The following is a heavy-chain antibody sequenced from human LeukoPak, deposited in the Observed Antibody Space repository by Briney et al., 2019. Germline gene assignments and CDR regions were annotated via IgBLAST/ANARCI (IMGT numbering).Heavy chain of an antibody. Sequence: GGSLRLSCAASGFTVSSSYMYWVRQAPGKGLGWVSFFYRGEITYYAESVRGRFTISRDISKNTLYLLMNSLIPEDTAVYYCAREVVSIPSYFESWGQGTRVTVSS. CDR3: AREVVSIPSYFES. D-gene: IGHD2-15*01. CDR2: FYRGEIT. V-gene: IGHV3-53*01. CDR1: GFTVSSSY. J-gene: IGHJ4*02.